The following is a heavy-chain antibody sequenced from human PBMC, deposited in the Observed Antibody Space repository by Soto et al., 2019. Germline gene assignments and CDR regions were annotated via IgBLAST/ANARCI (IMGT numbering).Heavy chain of an antibody. CDR2: ISPHNDHT. CDR3: ARDKGILYGAGRMDY. CDR1: GYTFKSNG. D-gene: IGHD1-26*01. Sequence: GPGVKKPGASVKVSCKASGYTFKSNGISWVRQAPGQGLEWLGWISPHNDHTSYAQKFQGRVTMTTDTSTSTAYMELRSLGSDDTAVYYCARDKGILYGAGRMDYWGQGTLVTVSS. J-gene: IGHJ4*02. V-gene: IGHV1-18*01.